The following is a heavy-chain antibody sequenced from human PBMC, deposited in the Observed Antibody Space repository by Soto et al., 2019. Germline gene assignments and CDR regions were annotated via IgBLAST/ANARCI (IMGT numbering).Heavy chain of an antibody. Sequence: QVQLVQSGAEVKKPGSSVKVSCKASGGTFSSYTISWVRQAPGQGLEWMGRIIPILGIANYAQKFQGRVTITADKSTSTAYMELSSLRSEDTAVYYCARSQVTXXSWXRXTXXYGMDVWGQGTTVTVSS. CDR1: GGTFSSYT. V-gene: IGHV1-69*02. J-gene: IGHJ6*02. CDR2: IIPILGIA. CDR3: ARSQVTXXSWXRXTXXYGMDV. D-gene: IGHD6-13*01.